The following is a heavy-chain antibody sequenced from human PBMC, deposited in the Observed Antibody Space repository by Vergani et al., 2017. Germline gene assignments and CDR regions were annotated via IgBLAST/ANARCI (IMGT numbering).Heavy chain of an antibody. CDR1: GSSFFNCRYY. J-gene: IGHJ4*02. Sequence: QLQLQESGPVLVKPSGTLSLTCCVTGSSFFNCRYYWGWFRQPPGKGLECIGSMDYNGRAYYTPSLRRRVAISIDTSKMQFSLNLYSLTAADTAIYYCARHVTQDYYNDSDYFDYWVLGTLVTVSS. CDR2: MDYNGRA. V-gene: IGHV4-39*01. CDR3: ARHVTQDYYNDSDYFDY. D-gene: IGHD3-22*01.